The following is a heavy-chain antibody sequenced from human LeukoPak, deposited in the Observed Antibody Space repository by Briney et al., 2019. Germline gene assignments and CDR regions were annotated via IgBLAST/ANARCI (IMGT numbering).Heavy chain of an antibody. Sequence: ASVKVSFKASGYTFTTYGISWVRQAPGQGLEWMGWINTYNSNTNYEQKLQGRVTMTTDTSTSTAYMELRGLRSDDTAVYYCARKGCGGDCYRFDYWGQGTLVTVSS. CDR2: INTYNSNT. J-gene: IGHJ4*02. D-gene: IGHD2-21*02. CDR3: ARKGCGGDCYRFDY. V-gene: IGHV1-18*01. CDR1: GYTFTTYG.